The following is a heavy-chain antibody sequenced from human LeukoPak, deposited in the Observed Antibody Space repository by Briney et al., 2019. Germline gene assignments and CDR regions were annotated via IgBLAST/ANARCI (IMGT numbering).Heavy chain of an antibody. CDR2: IYYSGST. Sequence: SETLSLTCTVSGGSISSYYWSWIRQPPGKGLGWIGYIYYSGSTNYNPSLKSRVTISVDTSKNQFSLKLSSVTAADTAVYYCARAPPWWELPSYFDYWGQGTLVTVSS. CDR1: GGSISSYY. J-gene: IGHJ4*02. V-gene: IGHV4-59*01. D-gene: IGHD1-26*01. CDR3: ARAPPWWELPSYFDY.